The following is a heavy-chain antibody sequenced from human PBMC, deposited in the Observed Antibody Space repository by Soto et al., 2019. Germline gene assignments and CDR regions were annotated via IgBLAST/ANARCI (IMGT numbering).Heavy chain of an antibody. CDR1: GYSFTSYW. CDR2: IYPGDSDT. D-gene: IGHD3-3*01. V-gene: IGHV5-51*01. J-gene: IGHJ6*04. Sequence: GESLKISCKGSGYSFTSYWIGWVRQMPGKGLEWMGIIYPGDSDTRYSPSFQGQVTISVDKSISTAHLQWSSLKASGTAMYYCARHATSYYDFWSGYYTGRSYYGMDVWGKGTKVTVSS. CDR3: ARHATSYYDFWSGYYTGRSYYGMDV.